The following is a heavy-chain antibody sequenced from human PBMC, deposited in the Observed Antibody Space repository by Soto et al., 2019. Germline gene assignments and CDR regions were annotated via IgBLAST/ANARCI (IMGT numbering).Heavy chain of an antibody. CDR1: GYTFTGYY. CDR2: INPNSGGT. V-gene: IGHV1-2*04. J-gene: IGHJ6*02. Sequence: ASVKVSCKASGYTFTGYYMHWVRQAPGQGLEWMGWINPNSGGTNYAQKFQGWVTMTRDTSISTAYMELSRLRSDDTAVYYCARATSRVHPAHGMDVWGQGTTVTV. D-gene: IGHD3-10*01. CDR3: ARATSRVHPAHGMDV.